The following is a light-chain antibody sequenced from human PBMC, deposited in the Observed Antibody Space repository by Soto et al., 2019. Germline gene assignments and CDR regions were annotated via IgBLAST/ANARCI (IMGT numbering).Light chain of an antibody. J-gene: IGKJ1*01. Sequence: IRMTQSPASLSASVGDRVTITCRASQDISNYLAWYQQRPGEVPKLLIYAASTLHSGVPSRFSGSGSGTDFTLTISSLQPDDFATYYCQQYNSYPWTFGQGTKVDI. V-gene: IGKV1-27*01. CDR3: QQYNSYPWT. CDR1: QDISNY. CDR2: AAS.